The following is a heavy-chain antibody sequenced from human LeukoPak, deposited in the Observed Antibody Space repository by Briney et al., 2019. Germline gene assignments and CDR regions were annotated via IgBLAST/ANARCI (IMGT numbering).Heavy chain of an antibody. J-gene: IGHJ4*02. D-gene: IGHD5-18*01. CDR3: ANDGTAMAFDY. CDR1: GFTFSSYG. CDR2: IWYDGSNK. Sequence: GGSLRLSCAASGFTFSSYGKHWVRQAPGKGLEWVAFIWYDGSNKYYADSVKGRFTISRDNSKNTLYLKMTSMRAEDPAVYYCANDGTAMAFDYWSQGTQVTVSS. V-gene: IGHV3-30*02.